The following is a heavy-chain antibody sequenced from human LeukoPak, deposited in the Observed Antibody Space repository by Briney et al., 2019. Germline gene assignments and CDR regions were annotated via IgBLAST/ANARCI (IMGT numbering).Heavy chain of an antibody. CDR3: AKGYYYDSSGYYMLPIDY. CDR1: GFTFSSYG. Sequence: SGGSLRLSCAASGFTFSSYGMHWVRQAPGKGLEWVAFIRYDGSNKYYVDSVKGRFTISRDNSKNTLYLQMNSLRAEDTAVYYCAKGYYYDSSGYYMLPIDYWGQGTLVTVSS. CDR2: IRYDGSNK. V-gene: IGHV3-30*02. J-gene: IGHJ4*02. D-gene: IGHD3-22*01.